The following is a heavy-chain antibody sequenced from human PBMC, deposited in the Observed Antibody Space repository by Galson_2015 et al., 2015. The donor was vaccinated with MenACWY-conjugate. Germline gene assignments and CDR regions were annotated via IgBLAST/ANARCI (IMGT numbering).Heavy chain of an antibody. CDR1: GYDFSMFV. D-gene: IGHD7-27*01. CDR2: INAGHGRT. V-gene: IGHV1-3*01. CDR3: ARDSGPIEFVDH. Sequence: SVKVSCKATGYDFSMFVIHWVRQAPGQRLEWMGWINAGHGRTKYSQKFQGGVTITRDTFATTAYMELSSLTSEDTAVYYCARDSGPIEFVDHWGQGTLVTVSS. J-gene: IGHJ5*02.